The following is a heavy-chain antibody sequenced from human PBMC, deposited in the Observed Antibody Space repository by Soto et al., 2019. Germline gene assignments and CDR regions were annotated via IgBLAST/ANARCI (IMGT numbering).Heavy chain of an antibody. D-gene: IGHD3-22*01. CDR1: EDTFRNYA. V-gene: IGHV1-69*06. J-gene: IGHJ2*01. CDR2: IIPIFGTA. CDR3: ASTKYDSSAYYYWYLGL. Sequence: QVELVQSGAEVKKPVSSVKVSCQASEDTFRNYAISWVRQAPGQGLEWMGGIIPIFGTANYAQKFQGRVTITADTSANTVYLELRRQRSEDTAVYYCASTKYDSSAYYYWYLGLWGRGTLVTVSS.